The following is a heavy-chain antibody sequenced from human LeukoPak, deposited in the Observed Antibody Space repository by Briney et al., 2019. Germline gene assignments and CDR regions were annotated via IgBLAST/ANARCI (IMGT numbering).Heavy chain of an antibody. V-gene: IGHV3-73*01. D-gene: IGHD3-9*01. CDR2: VRDRANSYAT. J-gene: IGHJ4*02. CDR3: TRQRPQTGTFDY. Sequence: PGGSLRLSCAASGFSFSDSPMHWVRQASGKGLEWVGRVRDRANSYATGYAASVEGRFTISRDDPENTAYLQMNSLIIEATAVYYCTRQRPQTGTFDYWGQGVLVTVSS. CDR1: GFSFSDSP.